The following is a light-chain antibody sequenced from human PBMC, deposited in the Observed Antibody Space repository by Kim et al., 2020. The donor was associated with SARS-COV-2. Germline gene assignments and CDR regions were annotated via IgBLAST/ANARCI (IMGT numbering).Light chain of an antibody. V-gene: IGKV3-20*01. CDR1: QSVNSGY. J-gene: IGKJ1*01. Sequence: SPGQRAPLSCRASQSVNSGYLAWYQQKPGQSPRLLIYDTSSRATGIPDRFSGSGSGTDFTLTISRLEPEDFALYYCQQYGSSPRTFGQGTKVDIK. CDR2: DTS. CDR3: QQYGSSPRT.